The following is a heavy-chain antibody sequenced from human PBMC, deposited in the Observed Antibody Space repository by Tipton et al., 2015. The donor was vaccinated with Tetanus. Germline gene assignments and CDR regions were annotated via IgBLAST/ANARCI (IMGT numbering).Heavy chain of an antibody. CDR2: IYYSGST. V-gene: IGHV4-31*03. J-gene: IGHJ5*02. D-gene: IGHD4/OR15-4a*01. CDR3: ARGGGSMVLNVFNWFDP. Sequence: TLSLTCTVSGGSISSGGYYWSWIRQHPGKGLEWIGYIYYSGSTYYNPSLKSRVTISVDTSKNQFSMKLSSVTAADTAVYYCARGGGSMVLNVFNWFDPWGQGTLVTVSS. CDR1: GGSISSGGYY.